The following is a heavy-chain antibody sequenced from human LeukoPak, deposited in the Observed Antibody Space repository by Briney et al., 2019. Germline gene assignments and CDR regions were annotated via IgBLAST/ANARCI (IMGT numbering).Heavy chain of an antibody. J-gene: IGHJ3*02. Sequence: ASVKVSCKASGYTFTGYYIHWVRQAPGQGVEWMGWINPNSGGTKYAQKFQGRVTVTRDTSISTSSMELSRLKSDDTAVYYCARGGKIMINMARGALASRDAFDIWGQGTMVTVSS. D-gene: IGHD3-10*01. V-gene: IGHV1-2*02. CDR1: GYTFTGYY. CDR3: ARGGKIMINMARGALASRDAFDI. CDR2: INPNSGGT.